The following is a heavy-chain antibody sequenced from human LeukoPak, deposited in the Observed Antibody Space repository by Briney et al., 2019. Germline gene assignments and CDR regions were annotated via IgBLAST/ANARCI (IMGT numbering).Heavy chain of an antibody. Sequence: PSETLSLTCAVSGYSISSGYYWGWIRQPPGKGLEWIGSIYHSGSTYYNPSLKSRVTISVDTSKNQFSLKLSSVTAADTAVYYCARDLGYCSSTSCYPYNWFDPWGQGTLVTVSS. CDR2: IYHSGST. CDR1: GYSISSGYY. V-gene: IGHV4-38-2*02. D-gene: IGHD2-2*01. J-gene: IGHJ5*02. CDR3: ARDLGYCSSTSCYPYNWFDP.